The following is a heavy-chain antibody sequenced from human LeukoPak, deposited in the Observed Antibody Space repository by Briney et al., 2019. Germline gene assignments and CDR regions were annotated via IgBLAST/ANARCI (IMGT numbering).Heavy chain of an antibody. V-gene: IGHV3-48*03. CDR1: GFTFSSYE. J-gene: IGHJ4*02. Sequence: GGSLRLSCAASGFTFSSYEMNWVRQAPGKGLEWVSYISSSGSTIYYADSVKGRFTISRDNAKSSLYLQMNSLRAEDTAVYYCARDQQLWLLGYWGQGTLVTVSS. CDR2: ISSSGSTI. D-gene: IGHD5-18*01. CDR3: ARDQQLWLLGY.